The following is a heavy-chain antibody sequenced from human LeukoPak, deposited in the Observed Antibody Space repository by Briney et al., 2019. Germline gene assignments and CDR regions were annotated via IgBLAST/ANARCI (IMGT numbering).Heavy chain of an antibody. CDR1: GGSISSYY. Sequence: NPSETLSLTCTVSGGSISSYYWSWIRQPAGKGLEWIGRIYSGGSTNHNPSLKSRVTMSVDTSKNQFSLKLTFVTAADTAVYYCARDLDTSGWCNFDYWGQGALVTVSS. CDR3: ARDLDTSGWCNFDY. J-gene: IGHJ4*02. V-gene: IGHV4-4*07. CDR2: IYSGGST. D-gene: IGHD6-19*01.